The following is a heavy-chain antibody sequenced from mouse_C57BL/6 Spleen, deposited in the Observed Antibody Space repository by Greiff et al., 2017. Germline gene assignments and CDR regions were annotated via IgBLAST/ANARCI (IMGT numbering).Heavy chain of an antibody. J-gene: IGHJ2*01. CDR2: ISSGGSYT. CDR3: ARAYYVDY. Sequence: EVHLVESGGDLVKPGGSLKLSCAASGFTFSSYGMSWVRQTPDKRLEWVATISSGGSYTYYPDSVKGRFTISRDNAKNTLYLQMSSLKSEDTAMYYCARAYYVDYWGQGTTLTVSS. V-gene: IGHV5-6*01. CDR1: GFTFSSYG.